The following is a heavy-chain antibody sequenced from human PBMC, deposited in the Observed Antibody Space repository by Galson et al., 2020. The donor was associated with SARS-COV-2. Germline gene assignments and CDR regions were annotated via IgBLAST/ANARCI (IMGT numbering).Heavy chain of an antibody. CDR1: GFTFTTYA. CDR3: AKSSERVSITVYVVSFPEHFDY. D-gene: IGHD3-22*01. CDR2: ISGSGATT. J-gene: IGHJ4*02. V-gene: IGHV3-23*01. Sequence: TGGSLRLSCAASGFTFTTYAMSWVRQAPGKGLEWVATISGSGATTYYADSAKGRFTISKDNSKNTLNLQINSLRLEDTAVYYCAKSSERVSITVYVVSFPEHFDYWGPGTLVTVS.